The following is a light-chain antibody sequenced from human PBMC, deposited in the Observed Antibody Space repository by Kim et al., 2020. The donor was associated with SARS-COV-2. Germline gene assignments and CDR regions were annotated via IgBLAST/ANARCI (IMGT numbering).Light chain of an antibody. Sequence: SPGDRGTLSCRASQRVRGNFLASYKQKPGQAPRLLIYAASSRAGGVPDRFSGSGSGTDFTLTIDRLEPEDLAVYYCVMYDNSPPNTFGQGTKLEI. CDR2: AAS. CDR1: QRVRGNF. CDR3: VMYDNSPPNT. J-gene: IGKJ2*01. V-gene: IGKV3-20*01.